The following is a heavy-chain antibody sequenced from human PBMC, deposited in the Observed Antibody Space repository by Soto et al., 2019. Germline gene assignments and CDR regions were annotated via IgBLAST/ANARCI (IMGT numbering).Heavy chain of an antibody. CDR3: AREDLVRDYYYGMDV. J-gene: IGHJ6*02. V-gene: IGHV1-46*01. Sequence: GASVKVSCNASGYTFTSYYMHWVRQAPGQGLEWMGIINPSGGSTSYAQKFQGRVTMTRDTSTSTVYMELSSLRSEDTAVYYCAREDLVRDYYYGMDVWGQGTTVTVSS. D-gene: IGHD6-13*01. CDR2: INPSGGST. CDR1: GYTFTSYY.